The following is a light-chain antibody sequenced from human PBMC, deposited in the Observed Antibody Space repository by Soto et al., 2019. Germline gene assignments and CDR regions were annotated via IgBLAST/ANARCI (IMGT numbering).Light chain of an antibody. CDR2: DAS. V-gene: IGKV3-11*01. Sequence: EIVLTQSPATLSLSPGERATLSCRASQSVSSYLAWYQQKPGQSPRLLIYDASNRATGIPDRFSGSGSGTDFTLTISSLAPEDFAVYYCQQRRTFGQGTKVEIK. CDR1: QSVSSY. J-gene: IGKJ1*01. CDR3: QQRRT.